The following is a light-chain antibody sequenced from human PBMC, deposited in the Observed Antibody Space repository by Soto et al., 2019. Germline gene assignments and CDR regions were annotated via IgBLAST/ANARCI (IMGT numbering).Light chain of an antibody. Sequence: DIQMTKSPSSLSASVGDRVTITCRASQSISSYLNWYQQKPGKAPKLLIYAASSLQSGVPSRFSGSASGTDFTLTISSLQPEDFATYYCQQSYSTPPAFGQGTKVEIK. V-gene: IGKV1-39*01. CDR1: QSISSY. CDR3: QQSYSTPPA. CDR2: AAS. J-gene: IGKJ1*01.